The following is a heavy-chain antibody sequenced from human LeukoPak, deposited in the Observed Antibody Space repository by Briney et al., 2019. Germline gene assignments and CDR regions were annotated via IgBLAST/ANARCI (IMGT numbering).Heavy chain of an antibody. CDR3: ARVVVPRTYFAY. J-gene: IGHJ4*02. CDR1: GFTFSDHY. V-gene: IGHV3-72*01. D-gene: IGHD3-16*02. Sequence: GGSLRLSCAVSGFTFSDHYMDWVRQAPGKGLEWVGRLRNKASRYTTEYAASVKGRFAISTDESKNSLYLQMNSLKTEDTAVYYCARVVVPRTYFAYWGQGALVTVSS. CDR2: LRNKASRYTT.